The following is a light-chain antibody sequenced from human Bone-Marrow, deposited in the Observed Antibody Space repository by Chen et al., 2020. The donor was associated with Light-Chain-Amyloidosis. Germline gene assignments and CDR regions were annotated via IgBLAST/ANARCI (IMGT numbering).Light chain of an antibody. CDR2: LAS. J-gene: IGKJ2*01. CDR3: QQYYSTPHT. V-gene: IGKV4-1*01. Sequence: DIVMTQSPDSLAVSLGERATINCKSSQSVLYRSNNWNYLAWYQQKPGQPPKLLIYLASIRESGVPDRFSGSASGTDFTLTISSLQTEDVAVYYCQQYYSTPHTFGQGTKLEIK. CDR1: QSVLYRSNNWNY.